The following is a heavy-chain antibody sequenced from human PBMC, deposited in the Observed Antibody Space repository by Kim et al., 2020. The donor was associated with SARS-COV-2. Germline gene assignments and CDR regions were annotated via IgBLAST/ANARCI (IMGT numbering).Heavy chain of an antibody. J-gene: IGHJ4*02. V-gene: IGHV4-39*01. Sequence: SETLSLTCTVSGGSISSSSYYWGWIRQPPGKGLEWIGSIYYSGSTYYNPSLKSRVTISVDTSKNQFSLKLSSVTAADTAVYYCARHLPPLYSSGWYFDYWGQGTLVTVSS. D-gene: IGHD6-19*01. CDR1: GGSISSSSYY. CDR3: ARHLPPLYSSGWYFDY. CDR2: IYYSGST.